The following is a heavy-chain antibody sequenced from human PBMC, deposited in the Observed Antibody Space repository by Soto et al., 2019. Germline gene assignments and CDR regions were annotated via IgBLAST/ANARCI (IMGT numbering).Heavy chain of an antibody. Sequence: SETLSLTCTVSGDSISSYYWSWIRQPPGKGLEWIGYIYYSGSTNYNPSLKSRVTISVDTSKNQFSLKLSSVTAADTAVYYCARLQSYYTPYYYYYMDVWGKGTTVTVSS. D-gene: IGHD3-10*01. CDR3: ARLQSYYTPYYYYYMDV. V-gene: IGHV4-59*01. CDR2: IYYSGST. CDR1: GDSISSYY. J-gene: IGHJ6*03.